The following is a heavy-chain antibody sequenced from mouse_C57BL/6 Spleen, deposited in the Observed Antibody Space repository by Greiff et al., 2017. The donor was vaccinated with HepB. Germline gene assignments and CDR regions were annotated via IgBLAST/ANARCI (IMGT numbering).Heavy chain of an antibody. CDR1: GYAFTNYL. CDR3: ARETYGKNDFDY. D-gene: IGHD2-1*01. CDR2: INPGSGGT. J-gene: IGHJ2*01. Sequence: VQLQQSGAELVRPGTSVKVSCKASGYAFTNYLIEWVKQRPGQGLEWIGVINPGSGGTNYNEKFKGKATLTADKSSSTAYMQLSSLTSEDSAVYFCARETYGKNDFDYWGQGTTLTVSS. V-gene: IGHV1-54*01.